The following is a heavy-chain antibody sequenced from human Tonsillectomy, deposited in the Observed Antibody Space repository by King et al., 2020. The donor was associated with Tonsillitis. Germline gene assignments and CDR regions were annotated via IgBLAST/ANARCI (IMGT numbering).Heavy chain of an antibody. D-gene: IGHD1-14*01. Sequence: QLVQSGAEVKKPGASLKVSCKASGYTFTGYYMHWVRQAPGQGLEWLGWINPNSGATDYAQKFQGRVTMTRDTSISTAYMWLSRLRLDDTAVYFCVAEGYYYYYMDVWGNGTTVTVSS. J-gene: IGHJ6*03. CDR1: GYTFTGYY. CDR3: VAEGYYYYYMDV. V-gene: IGHV1-2*02. CDR2: INPNSGAT.